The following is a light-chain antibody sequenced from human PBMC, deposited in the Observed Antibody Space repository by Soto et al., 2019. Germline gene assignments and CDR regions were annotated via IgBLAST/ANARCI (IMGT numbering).Light chain of an antibody. J-gene: IGKJ1*01. V-gene: IGKV1-39*01. CDR1: QSISNY. Sequence: DIQMTQSPYSLSASVGDRVTITCRASQSISNYLNWYQQKPGKAPRLLIHAASSLQSGVPSRFSVSGSGTDFTLTISSLQPEDFAIYYCQQSYNAPRTFGPGTKVEIK. CDR3: QQSYNAPRT. CDR2: AAS.